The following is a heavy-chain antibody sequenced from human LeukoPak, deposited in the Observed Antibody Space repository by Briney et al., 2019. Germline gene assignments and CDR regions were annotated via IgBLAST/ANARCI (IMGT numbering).Heavy chain of an antibody. D-gene: IGHD4-23*01. CDR3: AETTVVTHTDWYFDL. Sequence: SVKVSCKASGGTFSSYAISWVRQAPGQGLEWMGRIIPILGIANYAQKFQGRVTITTDKSTSTAYMELSSLRSEDTAVYYCAETTVVTHTDWYFDLWGRGTLVTVSS. V-gene: IGHV1-69*04. CDR1: GGTFSSYA. J-gene: IGHJ2*01. CDR2: IIPILGIA.